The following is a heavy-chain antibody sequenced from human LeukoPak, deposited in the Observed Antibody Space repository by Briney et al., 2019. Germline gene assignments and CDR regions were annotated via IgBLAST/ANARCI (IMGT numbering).Heavy chain of an antibody. CDR1: GFTFSSYA. V-gene: IGHV3-30*02. CDR2: IQYDGINK. D-gene: IGHD2-2*01. Sequence: GGSLRLSCAASGFTFSSYAMSWVRQAPGKGLEWVTFIQYDGINKYYADSVKGRFTISRDNSKDTLFLQMNSLRAEDTAVYYCASPGQYCSTTTCYLHWGQGALVTVSS. J-gene: IGHJ4*02. CDR3: ASPGQYCSTTTCYLH.